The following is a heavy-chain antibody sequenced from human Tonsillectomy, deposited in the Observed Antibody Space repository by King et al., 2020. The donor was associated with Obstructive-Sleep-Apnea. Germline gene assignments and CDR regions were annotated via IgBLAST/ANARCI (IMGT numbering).Heavy chain of an antibody. Sequence: QLQESGPGLVNPSETLSLTCTVSAGSFSSSIYYWGWIRQPPGKGLEWIGTIYYSGITYYNPSLKSRVTISFDTSKDQFSLKLNSVTAADTAVYYCARLRPTYWYFDLWGRGTLVTVSS. CDR3: ARLRPTYWYFDL. CDR2: IYYSGIT. V-gene: IGHV4-39*07. J-gene: IGHJ2*01. D-gene: IGHD4-17*01. CDR1: AGSFSSSIYY.